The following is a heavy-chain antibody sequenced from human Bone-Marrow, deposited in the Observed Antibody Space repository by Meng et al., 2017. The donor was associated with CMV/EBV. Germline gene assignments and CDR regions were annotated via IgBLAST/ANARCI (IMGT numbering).Heavy chain of an antibody. CDR3: ASMVGGGYVDY. J-gene: IGHJ4*02. V-gene: IGHV3-53*01. CDR2: IYSDDST. D-gene: IGHD4-23*01. CDR1: GFTFSGYE. Sequence: GESLKISCGTSGFTFSGYEMNWVRQAPGKGLEWVSVIYSDDSTYYADSVKGRFTISRDNSKNPLYLQMNSLRAEDTAVYYCASMVGGGYVDYWGQGTLVTVSS.